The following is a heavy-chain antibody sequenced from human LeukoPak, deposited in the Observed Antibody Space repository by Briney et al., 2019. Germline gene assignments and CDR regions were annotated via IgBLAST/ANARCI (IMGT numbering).Heavy chain of an antibody. Sequence: ASVKVSCKASGGTFSSYTISWVRQAPGQGLEWMGRITPILGIANYAQKFQGRVTITADKSTSTAYMELSSLRSEDTAVYYCARIEYSNWEAFDIWGQGTMVTVSS. D-gene: IGHD6-6*01. CDR2: ITPILGIA. CDR1: GGTFSSYT. V-gene: IGHV1-69*02. J-gene: IGHJ3*02. CDR3: ARIEYSNWEAFDI.